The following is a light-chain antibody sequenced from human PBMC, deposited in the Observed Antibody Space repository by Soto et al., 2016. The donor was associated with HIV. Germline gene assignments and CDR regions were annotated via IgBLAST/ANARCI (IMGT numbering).Light chain of an antibody. J-gene: IGLJ2*01. CDR1: NIGIKN. Sequence: SYELTQTPSVSVAPGQTARIPCGGDNIGIKNVHWYQQMAGQAPVLVIYDNSDRPSGIPERFSGSKSGNTATLTIRRVEAGDEAGYYCQVWDAAHDLLVVFGGGTKLTVL. CDR2: DNS. V-gene: IGLV3-21*02. CDR3: QVWDAAHDLLVV.